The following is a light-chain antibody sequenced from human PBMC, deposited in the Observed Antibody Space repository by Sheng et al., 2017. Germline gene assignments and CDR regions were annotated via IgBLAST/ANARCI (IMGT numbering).Light chain of an antibody. V-gene: IGKV3-11*01. CDR2: DAS. CDR1: QSISRY. CDR3: QQRSNSFS. J-gene: IGKJ3*01. Sequence: EIVLTQSPATLSLSPGERATLSCRASQSISRYLAWYQQKPGQAPRLLIYDASNRATGIPARFSGSGSGTDFTLTISSLEPEDFAIYYCQQRSNSFSFGPGTKVDLK.